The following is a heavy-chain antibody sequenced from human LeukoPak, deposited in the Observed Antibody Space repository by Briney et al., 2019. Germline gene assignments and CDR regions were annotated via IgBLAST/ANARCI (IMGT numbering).Heavy chain of an antibody. D-gene: IGHD5-24*01. V-gene: IGHV4-34*01. CDR2: INHSGST. J-gene: IGHJ3*02. CDR3: AREPRVATIRDAFDI. Sequence: PSETLSLTCAVYGGSFSGYYWGWIRQPPGKGLEWIGEINHSGSTNYNPSLKSRVTISVDTSKNQFSLKLSSVTAADTAVYYCAREPRVATIRDAFDIWGQGTMVTVSS. CDR1: GGSFSGYY.